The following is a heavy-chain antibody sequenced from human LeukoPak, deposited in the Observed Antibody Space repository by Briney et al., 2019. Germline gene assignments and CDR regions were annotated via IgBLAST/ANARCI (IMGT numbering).Heavy chain of an antibody. CDR3: AKVGIVAVPAAYNWFDP. Sequence: GSLRLSCAASGFTFSSYGMHWVRQAPGKGLEWVAFIRYDGSNKYYADSVKGRFTISRDNSKNTLYLQMNSLRAEDTAVYYCAKVGIVAVPAAYNWFDPWGQGTLVTVSS. CDR1: GFTFSSYG. J-gene: IGHJ5*02. CDR2: IRYDGSNK. D-gene: IGHD2-2*01. V-gene: IGHV3-30*02.